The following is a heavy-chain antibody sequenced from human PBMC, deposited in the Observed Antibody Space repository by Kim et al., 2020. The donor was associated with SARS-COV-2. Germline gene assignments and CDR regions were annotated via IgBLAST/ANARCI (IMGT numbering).Heavy chain of an antibody. J-gene: IGHJ4*02. CDR2: IYYSGST. V-gene: IGHV4-59*13. CDR3: AKVGRSRRGYFDY. D-gene: IGHD6-13*01. Sequence: SETLSLTCTVSGGSISNYYWSWIRQPPGKGLEWIGYIYYSGSTNYNPSLKSRVTMSVDTSKNQFSLKVSSVTAADTAVYYCAKVGRSRRGYFDYWGQGTLVTVSS. CDR1: GGSISNYY.